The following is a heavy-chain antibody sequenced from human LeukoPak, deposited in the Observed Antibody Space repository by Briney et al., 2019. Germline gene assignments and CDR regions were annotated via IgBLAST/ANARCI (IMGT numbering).Heavy chain of an antibody. D-gene: IGHD3-16*02. Sequence: GGSLTLSCAASGFTVISNLMTWVRQSPERGLEWLSSIYSGGATYYADSVKGRFTISRDHSDNSVSLQMTNLRVEDTAIYYCARGAYRISWPGIDYWGQGTLVTVSS. CDR2: IYSGGAT. CDR1: GFTVISNL. V-gene: IGHV3-53*01. CDR3: ARGAYRISWPGIDY. J-gene: IGHJ4*02.